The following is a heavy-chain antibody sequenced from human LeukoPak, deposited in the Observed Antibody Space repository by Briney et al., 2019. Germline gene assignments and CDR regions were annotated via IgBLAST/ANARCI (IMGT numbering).Heavy chain of an antibody. CDR2: IYPVDSDD. V-gene: IGHV5-51*01. CDR3: ARQDGRALCYFDY. D-gene: IGHD5-24*01. Sequence: GESLKISCRGSGYSFNNYWIAWVRQLPGKGLEWMGIIYPVDSDDRYNPSLQGQVTISDDKSISTAYLQWSSLKASDTAMYYCARQDGRALCYFDYWGQGILVTVSS. CDR1: GYSFNNYW. J-gene: IGHJ4*02.